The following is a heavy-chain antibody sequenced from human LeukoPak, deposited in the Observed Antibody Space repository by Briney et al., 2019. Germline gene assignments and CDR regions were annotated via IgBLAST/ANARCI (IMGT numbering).Heavy chain of an antibody. CDR3: ARHWYGSGWPRAIDY. V-gene: IGHV5-51*01. Sequence: GESLKISCKGSGYSFTSYWIGWVRQMPGKGLEWMGIIYPGDSDTRYSPSFQGQVTISADKSISTAYLQWSSQASDTAMYYCARHWYGSGWPRAIDYWGQGTLVTVSS. CDR2: IYPGDSDT. J-gene: IGHJ4*02. D-gene: IGHD6-19*01. CDR1: GYSFTSYW.